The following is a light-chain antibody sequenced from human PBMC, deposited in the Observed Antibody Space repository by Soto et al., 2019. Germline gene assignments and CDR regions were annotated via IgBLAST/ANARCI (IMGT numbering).Light chain of an antibody. J-gene: IGKJ1*01. CDR3: QHYNNSPPDST. CDR2: GAS. V-gene: IGKV3-15*01. Sequence: EIVMTQSPATLSVSPGERATLSCRASQSVGSNLAWYQQKPGQAPRLLIYGASTRATGIPARFSGSGSGTDFTPTISTLHSEAFAIYFCQHYNNSPPDSTFGQGTKVDIK. CDR1: QSVGSN.